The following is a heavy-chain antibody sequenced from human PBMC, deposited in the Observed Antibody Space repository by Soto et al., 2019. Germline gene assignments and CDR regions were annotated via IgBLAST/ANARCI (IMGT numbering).Heavy chain of an antibody. Sequence: SQTLSLTCAISGDSVSSNSAAWNWIRQSPSRGLEWLGRTYYRSKWYNDYAVSVKSRITINPDTSKNQFSLQLNSVTPEDTAVYYCARHDPPHSSSSSVYYYDMDVWGQGTTGTVSS. D-gene: IGHD6-6*01. CDR2: TYYRSKWYN. CDR3: ARHDPPHSSSSSVYYYDMDV. J-gene: IGHJ6*02. V-gene: IGHV6-1*01. CDR1: GDSVSSNSAA.